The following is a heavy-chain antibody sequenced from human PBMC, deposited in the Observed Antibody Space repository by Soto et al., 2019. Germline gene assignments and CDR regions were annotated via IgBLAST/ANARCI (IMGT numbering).Heavy chain of an antibody. CDR1: GFTFSSYD. V-gene: IGHV3-13*01. CDR3: GRGPLLGFGDQFNYCYYMDV. Sequence: EVQLVESGGGLVQPGGSLRLSCAASGFTFSSYDMHWVRQATGKGLEWVSAIGTAGDTYYPGSVKGRFTISRENAKNSLYGQMNSPRAGDTAVYYCGRGPLLGFGDQFNYCYYMDVWVKWTAVTVSS. J-gene: IGHJ6*03. CDR2: IGTAGDT. D-gene: IGHD3-10*01.